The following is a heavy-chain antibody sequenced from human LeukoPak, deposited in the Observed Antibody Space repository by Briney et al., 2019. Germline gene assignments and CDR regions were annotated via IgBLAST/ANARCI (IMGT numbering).Heavy chain of an antibody. Sequence: ASVKVSCKASGYTFTSFHMHWARQAPGQGLEWMGIINPSGGSASYAQKFQGRVTMTSDTSTGTVYMELSSLRSGDTAVYYCARKYGDYVGFDYWGQGTVVTVSS. V-gene: IGHV1-46*01. CDR1: GYTFTSFH. D-gene: IGHD4-17*01. J-gene: IGHJ4*02. CDR3: ARKYGDYVGFDY. CDR2: INPSGGSA.